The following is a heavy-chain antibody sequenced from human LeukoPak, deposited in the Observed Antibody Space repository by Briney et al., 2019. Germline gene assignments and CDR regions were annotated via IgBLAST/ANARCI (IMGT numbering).Heavy chain of an antibody. Sequence: PGGSLRLSCAASGFTVSHHYMTWVRQAPGKGLECVSVIYSGGSTYSADSVKGRFTISRDNSKNTLYLQMSSLRAEDTAVYYCARDGGLVVAANWYYFDYWGQGTLVTVSS. D-gene: IGHD2-15*01. V-gene: IGHV3-53*01. CDR3: ARDGGLVVAANWYYFDY. CDR1: GFTVSHHY. CDR2: IYSGGST. J-gene: IGHJ4*02.